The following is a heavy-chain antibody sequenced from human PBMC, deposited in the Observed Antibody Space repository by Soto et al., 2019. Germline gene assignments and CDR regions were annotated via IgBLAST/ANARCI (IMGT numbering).Heavy chain of an antibody. CDR1: GFTFSSYG. Sequence: GGSLRLSCAASGFTFSSYGMHWVRQAPGKGLEWVAVISYDGSNKYYADSVKGRFTISRDNSKNTLYLQMNSLRAEDTAVYYCAKDGYCSGGSCYSGFDPWGQGTLVTVSS. V-gene: IGHV3-30*18. D-gene: IGHD2-15*01. CDR2: ISYDGSNK. J-gene: IGHJ5*02. CDR3: AKDGYCSGGSCYSGFDP.